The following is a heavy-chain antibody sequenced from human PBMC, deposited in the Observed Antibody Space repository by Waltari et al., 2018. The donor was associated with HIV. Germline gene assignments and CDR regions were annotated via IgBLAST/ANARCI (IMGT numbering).Heavy chain of an antibody. D-gene: IGHD3-16*02. CDR1: GYKFADYY. CDR3: ARAPLWGSFRYFDY. V-gene: IGHV1-2*02. Sequence: QVQLLQSATVMKRPGASVTVSYGTSGYKFADYYLHWVPQAPGQGLQWMAWINPNSGATNSAQEFQGRVFLTRDTSTRTVYMDLYRLTSDDTAIYFCARAPLWGSFRYFDYWGRGTLVTVSP. CDR2: INPNSGAT. J-gene: IGHJ4*02.